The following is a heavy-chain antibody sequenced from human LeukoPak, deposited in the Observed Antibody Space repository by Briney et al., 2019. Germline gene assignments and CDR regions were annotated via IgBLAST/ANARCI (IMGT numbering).Heavy chain of an antibody. CDR1: GGTFSSYA. CDR2: ITPIFGTA. CDR3: ARTRRPLPPYYYYYGMDV. J-gene: IGHJ6*04. V-gene: IGHV1-69*06. Sequence: ASVKVSCKASGGTFSSYAISWVRQAPGQGLEWMGGITPIFGTANYAQKFQGRVTITADKSTSTAYMGLSSLRSEDTAVYYCARTRRPLPPYYYYYGMDVWGKGTTVTVSS. D-gene: IGHD6-25*01.